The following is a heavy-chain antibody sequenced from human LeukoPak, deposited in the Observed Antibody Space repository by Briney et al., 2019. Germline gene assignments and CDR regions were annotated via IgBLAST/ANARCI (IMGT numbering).Heavy chain of an antibody. Sequence: PSETLSLTCTVSGGSLSSYYWSWIRQPPGKGLEWIGFIDYSGGTNYSPSLKSRVTISVDTSKNNFSLKLSSVTAAETAVYYCARLQVGATFDLWGQGALVTVSS. D-gene: IGHD1-26*01. J-gene: IGHJ5*02. CDR2: IDYSGGT. V-gene: IGHV4-59*08. CDR1: GGSLSSYY. CDR3: ARLQVGATFDL.